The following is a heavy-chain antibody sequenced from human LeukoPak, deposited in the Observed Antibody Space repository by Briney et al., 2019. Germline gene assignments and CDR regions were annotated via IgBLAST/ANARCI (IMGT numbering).Heavy chain of an antibody. CDR1: GFTFSDSW. D-gene: IGHD3-16*01. CDR3: ATYTHWVAGDV. CDR2: MNQDGSEK. Sequence: GGSLRLSCAASGFTFSDSWMSWVRQAPGKGRKWGANMNQDGSEKDYVDSVKGRFTISRDNARNSLYLQMGSLRAEDTAVYYCATYTHWVAGDVWGQGTTVTVSS. V-gene: IGHV3-7*01. J-gene: IGHJ6*02.